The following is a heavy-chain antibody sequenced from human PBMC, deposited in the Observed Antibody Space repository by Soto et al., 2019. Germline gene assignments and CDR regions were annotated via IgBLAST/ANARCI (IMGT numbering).Heavy chain of an antibody. D-gene: IGHD2-15*01. J-gene: IGHJ6*02. CDR1: GFTFSSYW. Sequence: GGSLRLSCVASGFTFSSYWMHWVRQAPGKGLVWVSRINSDGSSTSYADSVKGRFTISRDNAKNTLYLQMNSLRAEDTAVYYCAREDVVVVAATPMNYGMDVWGQGTTVTVSS. CDR2: INSDGSST. V-gene: IGHV3-74*01. CDR3: AREDVVVVAATPMNYGMDV.